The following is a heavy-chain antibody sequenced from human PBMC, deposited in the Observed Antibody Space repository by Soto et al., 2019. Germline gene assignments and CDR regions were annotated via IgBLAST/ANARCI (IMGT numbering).Heavy chain of an antibody. Sequence: PSETLSLTCTVSCGSISSGGYYWSWIRQHPGKGLEWIGYIYYSGSTYYNPSLKSRVTISVDTSKNQFSLKLSSVTAADTAVYYCAGFRSGYFNFDYWGQGTLVTVSS. D-gene: IGHD3-3*01. CDR1: CGSISSGGYY. CDR2: IYYSGST. J-gene: IGHJ4*02. V-gene: IGHV4-31*03. CDR3: AGFRSGYFNFDY.